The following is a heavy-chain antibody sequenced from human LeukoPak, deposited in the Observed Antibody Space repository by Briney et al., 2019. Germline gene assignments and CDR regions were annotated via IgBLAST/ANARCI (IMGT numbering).Heavy chain of an antibody. D-gene: IGHD6-13*01. V-gene: IGHV4-31*03. CDR1: GGSISSVGYY. CDR3: TREQQLVNGELRKYYYRMDV. Sequence: SETLSLTCTVSGGSISSVGYYWSWIRPRPGKGLEWIGHIYYSGSSFYNPSLTSRVTITVDTSKNQISLNLTSVNDADTAVYYCTREQQLVNGELRKYYYRMDVWGQGHTVTVSS. CDR2: IYYSGSS. J-gene: IGHJ6*02.